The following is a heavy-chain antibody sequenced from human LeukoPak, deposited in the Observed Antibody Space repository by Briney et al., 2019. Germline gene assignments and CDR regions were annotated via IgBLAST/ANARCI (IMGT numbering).Heavy chain of an antibody. J-gene: IGHJ4*02. CDR1: GFTFSSYA. D-gene: IGHD4-17*01. Sequence: GGSLRLSCAASGFTFSSYAMSWVRQAPGKGLEWVSAISGSGGSTYYADSVKGRFTISRDNSKNTLYLQMNSLRVEDTAVYYCAKVYLFNDYEGGYFDYWGQGTLVTVSS. CDR2: ISGSGGST. CDR3: AKVYLFNDYEGGYFDY. V-gene: IGHV3-23*01.